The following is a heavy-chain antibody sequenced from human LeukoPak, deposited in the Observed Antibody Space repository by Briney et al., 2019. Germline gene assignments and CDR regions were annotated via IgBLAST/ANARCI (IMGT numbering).Heavy chain of an antibody. D-gene: IGHD3-10*01. Sequence: SETLSLTCTVSGGSISSGGYYWSWIRQHPGKGLEWIGYIYYSGSTYYNPSPKSRVTISVDTSKDQFSLKLSSVTAADTAVYYCARDIGTMVRGVIGLGFDYWGQGTLVTVSS. CDR2: IYYSGST. CDR3: ARDIGTMVRGVIGLGFDY. CDR1: GGSISSGGYY. V-gene: IGHV4-31*03. J-gene: IGHJ4*02.